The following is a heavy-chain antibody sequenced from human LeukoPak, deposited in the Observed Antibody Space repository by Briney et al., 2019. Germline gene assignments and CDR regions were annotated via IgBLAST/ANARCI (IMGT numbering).Heavy chain of an antibody. Sequence: PSETLSLTCTVSGGSISSGSYYWSWIRQPAGKGLEWIGRIYTSGSTNYNPSLKSRVTISVDTSKNQFSLKLSSVTAADTAVYYCARDRYYYGSGSHPNWGQGTLVTVSS. V-gene: IGHV4-61*02. CDR3: ARDRYYYGSGSHPN. J-gene: IGHJ4*02. D-gene: IGHD3-10*01. CDR1: GGSISSGSYY. CDR2: IYTSGST.